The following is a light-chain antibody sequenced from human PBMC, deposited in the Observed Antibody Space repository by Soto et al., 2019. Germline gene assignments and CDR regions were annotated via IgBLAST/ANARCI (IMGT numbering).Light chain of an antibody. Sequence: EIVLTPSPGTLSLSPVERATLSCRASQSVSSSYLAWYQQKPGQAPRLLIYGASSRATGIPGRFSGSGSGTDFTLTISRLEPEDFATYYCQQLNSYPQTFGQGTKVDIK. V-gene: IGKV3-20*01. J-gene: IGKJ1*01. CDR3: QQLNSYPQT. CDR2: GAS. CDR1: QSVSSSY.